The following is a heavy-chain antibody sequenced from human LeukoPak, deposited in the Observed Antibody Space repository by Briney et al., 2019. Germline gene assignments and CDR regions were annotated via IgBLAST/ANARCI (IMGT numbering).Heavy chain of an antibody. J-gene: IGHJ5*02. D-gene: IGHD4-17*01. CDR1: GGSISSYY. CDR2: ICYSGST. V-gene: IGHV4-59*01. Sequence: PSEALSLTCTVSGGSISSYYWSWMRQPPGKGLEWIGYICYSGSTNYNPSLKSRVTISVDTSKNQFSLKLSSVTAADTSVYYCARGKDYGDYEWVKGSLDPWGQGTLVTVSS. CDR3: ARGKDYGDYEWVKGSLDP.